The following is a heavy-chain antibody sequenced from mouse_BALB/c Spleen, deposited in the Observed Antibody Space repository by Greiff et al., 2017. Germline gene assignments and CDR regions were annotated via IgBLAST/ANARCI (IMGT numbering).Heavy chain of an antibody. Sequence: QVHVKQSGAELVRPGSSVKISCKASGYAFSSYWMNWVKQRPGQGLEWIGQIYPGDGDTNYNGKFKGKATLTADKSSSTAYMQLSSLTSEDSAVYFCARYTTVEGYYAMDYWGQGTSVTVSS. D-gene: IGHD1-1*01. CDR3: ARYTTVEGYYAMDY. CDR2: IYPGDGDT. CDR1: GYAFSSYW. V-gene: IGHV1-80*01. J-gene: IGHJ4*01.